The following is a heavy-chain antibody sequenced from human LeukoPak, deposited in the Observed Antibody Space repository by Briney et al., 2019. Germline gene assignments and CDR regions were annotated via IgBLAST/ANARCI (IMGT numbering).Heavy chain of an antibody. CDR3: ARPGSIGFAAGTNYFDY. J-gene: IGHJ4*02. Sequence: ASVKVSCEASGGTFSSYAISWVRQAPGQGLEWMGGIIPIFGTANYAQKFQGRVTITADESTSTAYMELSSLRSEDTAVYYCARPGSIGFAAGTNYFDYWGQGTLVTVSS. D-gene: IGHD6-13*01. CDR1: GGTFSSYA. CDR2: IIPIFGTA. V-gene: IGHV1-69*13.